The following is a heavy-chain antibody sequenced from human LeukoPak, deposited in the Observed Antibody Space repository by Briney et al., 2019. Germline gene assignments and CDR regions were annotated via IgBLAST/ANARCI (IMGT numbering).Heavy chain of an antibody. CDR1: GFTFSNAW. CDR2: ISSSSSYI. V-gene: IGHV3-21*01. D-gene: IGHD3-10*01. J-gene: IGHJ3*01. Sequence: GGSLRLSCAASGFTFSNAWMSWVRQAPGKGLEWVSSISSSSSYIYYADSVKGRFTISRDNAKNSLYLQMNSLRAEDTAVYYCARGLGYYGSGSYGGVWGQGTMVTVSS. CDR3: ARGLGYYGSGSYGGV.